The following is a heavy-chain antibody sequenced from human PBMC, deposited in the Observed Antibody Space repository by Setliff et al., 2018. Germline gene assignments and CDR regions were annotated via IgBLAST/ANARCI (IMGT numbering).Heavy chain of an antibody. CDR1: GHSISSGYY. V-gene: IGHV4-38-2*02. Sequence: PSETLSLTCTVSGHSISSGYYWGWIRQPPGKGLEWIGSIYHSRSTYYNPSLKSRVTISVDTSKNQFSLKLSSVTAADTAVYYCARSPSSSKGLYWYFDLWGRGTLVTVSS. CDR2: IYHSRST. D-gene: IGHD2-8*01. J-gene: IGHJ2*01. CDR3: ARSPSSSKGLYWYFDL.